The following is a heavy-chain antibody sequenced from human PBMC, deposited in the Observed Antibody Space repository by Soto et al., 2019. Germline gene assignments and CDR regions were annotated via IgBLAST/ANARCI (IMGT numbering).Heavy chain of an antibody. V-gene: IGHV3-7*03. CDR2: INQDGSVK. CDR3: ARLTEAVTTFVY. CDR1: GFALSPYW. D-gene: IGHD1-1*01. Sequence: WGSLRLSCEASGFALSPYWMSWVRQAPGKGLEWVASINQDGSVKHYVDSVRGRFTISRDNAKNSLFLQMNSLSAEDTVVYYCARLTEAVTTFVYWGQGTPVTVSS. J-gene: IGHJ4*02.